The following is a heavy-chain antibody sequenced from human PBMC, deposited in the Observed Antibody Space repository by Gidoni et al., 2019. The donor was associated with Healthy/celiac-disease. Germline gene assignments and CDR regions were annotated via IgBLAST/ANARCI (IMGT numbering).Heavy chain of an antibody. D-gene: IGHD2-15*01. CDR1: GVTFSSYG. CDR2: IWYDGSNK. V-gene: IGHV3-33*01. Sequence: QVQLVESGGGVVQPGRSLRLSCAASGVTFSSYGMHWVRQAPGKGLEWVAVIWYDGSNKYYADSVKGRFTISRDNSKNTLYLQMNSLRAEDTAVYYCARDGYCSGGSCTPDYYYYYMDVWGKGTTVTVSS. CDR3: ARDGYCSGGSCTPDYYYYYMDV. J-gene: IGHJ6*03.